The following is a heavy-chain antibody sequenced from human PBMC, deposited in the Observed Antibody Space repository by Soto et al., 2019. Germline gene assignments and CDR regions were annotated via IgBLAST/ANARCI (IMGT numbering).Heavy chain of an antibody. V-gene: IGHV1-69*13. J-gene: IGHJ4*02. Sequence: SVKVSCKASGGTFSSYAISWVRQAPGQGLEWMGGIIPIFGTANYAQKFQGRVTITADESTSTAYMELSSLRSEDTAVYYCAREGYSYGRQPFDYWGQGTLVTVSS. CDR2: IIPIFGTA. CDR1: GGTFSSYA. CDR3: AREGYSYGRQPFDY. D-gene: IGHD5-18*01.